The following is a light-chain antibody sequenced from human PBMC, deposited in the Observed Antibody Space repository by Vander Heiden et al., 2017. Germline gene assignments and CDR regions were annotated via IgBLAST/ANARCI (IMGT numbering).Light chain of an antibody. CDR1: QCLRNIY. J-gene: IGKJ4*01. V-gene: IGKV3D-20*01. CDR2: YAA. Sequence: DIVLTQSPPPLSLSPGERATLPCGPSQCLRNIYLASYQQKPGLAPSILLYYAASRATGIPDRCSSSGAGRDYTLTISRLEPEDFAVYYCQQYGSTSLTFGGGTKVEIK. CDR3: QQYGSTSLT.